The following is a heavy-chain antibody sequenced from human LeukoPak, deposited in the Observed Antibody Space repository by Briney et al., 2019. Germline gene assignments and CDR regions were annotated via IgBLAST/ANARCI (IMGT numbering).Heavy chain of an antibody. J-gene: IGHJ3*02. V-gene: IGHV1-2*02. D-gene: IGHD3-22*01. CDR2: INCKSGAT. Sequence: GSVKVSCKASEYTFTDYYIHWMRQAPGQGLEWMGWINCKSGATSYAQKFRGRVTMTKDRPIRTAYMELSRLKSDDTAVYYCARQSLDYYETLDAFDIWGQGTVVTDSS. CDR3: ARQSLDYYETLDAFDI. CDR1: EYTFTDYY.